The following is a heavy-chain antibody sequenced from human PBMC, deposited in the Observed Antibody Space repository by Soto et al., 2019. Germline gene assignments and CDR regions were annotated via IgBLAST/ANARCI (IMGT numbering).Heavy chain of an antibody. CDR3: ARSVIWSGYYHTPYYYYGMDV. CDR2: MSPNSGNT. V-gene: IGHV1-8*01. J-gene: IGHJ6*02. D-gene: IGHD3-3*01. Sequence: QVQLVQSGAEVKKPGASVKVSCKASGYTFTSYDINWVRQATGQGLEWMGWMSPNSGNTGYAQKFQGRVTMTRNTSISTAYMELSSLRSEDTAVYYCARSVIWSGYYHTPYYYYGMDVWGQGTTVTVSS. CDR1: GYTFTSYD.